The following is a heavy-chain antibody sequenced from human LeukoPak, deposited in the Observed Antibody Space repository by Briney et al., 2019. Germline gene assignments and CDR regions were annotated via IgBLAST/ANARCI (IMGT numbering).Heavy chain of an antibody. V-gene: IGHV3-48*04. D-gene: IGHD5-18*01. CDR3: ARDGCSWANCIDA. J-gene: IGHJ5*02. Sequence: GGSLRLSCAASGFIFNYYNMNWVRQAPGKGLEWVSYISNSSSSIYYADSEKGCFTISRNNAKKTLYLKKNRLTAEDTAVYYCARDGCSWANCIDAWGQGTLVTVSS. CDR1: GFIFNYYN. CDR2: ISNSSSSI.